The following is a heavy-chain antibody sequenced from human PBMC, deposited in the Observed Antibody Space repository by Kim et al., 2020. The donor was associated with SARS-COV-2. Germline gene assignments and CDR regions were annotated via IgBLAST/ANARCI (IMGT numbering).Heavy chain of an antibody. D-gene: IGHD3-10*01. Sequence: SQTLSLTCAVYGGSFSGYYWSWIRQPPGKGLEWIGEINHSGSTNYNPSLKSRVTISVDTSKNQFSLKLSSVTAADTVVYYCARFGITMVRGVIPTRTHYY. V-gene: IGHV4-34*01. CDR1: GGSFSGYY. CDR2: INHSGST. CDR3: ARFGITMVRGVIPTRTHYY. J-gene: IGHJ6*01.